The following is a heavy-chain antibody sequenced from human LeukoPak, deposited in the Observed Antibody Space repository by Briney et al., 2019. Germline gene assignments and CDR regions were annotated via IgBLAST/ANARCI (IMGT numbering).Heavy chain of an antibody. CDR1: GFTVSSNY. D-gene: IGHD4-17*01. CDR3: AKGTRYGDYREYYYFDY. V-gene: IGHV3-23*01. Sequence: GGSLRLSCAASGFTVSSNYMSWVRQAPGKGLEWVSAISGSGGSTYYADSVKGRFTISRDNSKNTLYLQMNSLRAEDTAVYCCAKGTRYGDYREYYYFDYWGQGTLVTVSS. CDR2: ISGSGGST. J-gene: IGHJ4*02.